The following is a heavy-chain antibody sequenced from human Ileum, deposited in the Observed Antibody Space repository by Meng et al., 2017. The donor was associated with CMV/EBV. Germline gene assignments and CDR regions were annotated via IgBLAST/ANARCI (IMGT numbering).Heavy chain of an antibody. Sequence: ASVKVSCKASGYTFTDYYMHWVRQAPGQGLEWMGWINPNSGATNYAQNFQGRVTMTRDTSISTAYMELRRLRSDDTAVYYCERDRTTIVVVPHFQIDYWGQGTLVTVSS. CDR1: GYTFTDYY. CDR2: INPNSGAT. D-gene: IGHD3-22*01. V-gene: IGHV1-2*02. J-gene: IGHJ4*01. CDR3: ERDRTTIVVVPHFQIDY.